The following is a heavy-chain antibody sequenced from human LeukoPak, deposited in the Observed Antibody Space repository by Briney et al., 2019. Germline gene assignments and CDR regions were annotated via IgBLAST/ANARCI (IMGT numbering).Heavy chain of an antibody. CDR3: ARQDLMVRGFIGGVSYFDY. V-gene: IGHV4-39*01. CDR2: IYYSGST. CDR1: GGSISSSSYY. J-gene: IGHJ4*02. Sequence: SETLSLTCTVSGGSISSSSYYWGWIRQPPGKGLEWIGSIYYSGSTYYNPSLKSRVTISVDTSKNQFSLKLSSVTAADTAVYYCARQDLMVRGFIGGVSYFDYWGQGTLVTVSS. D-gene: IGHD3-10*01.